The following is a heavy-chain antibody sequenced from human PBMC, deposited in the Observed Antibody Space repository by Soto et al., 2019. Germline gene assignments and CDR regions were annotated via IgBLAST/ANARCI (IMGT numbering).Heavy chain of an antibody. CDR3: ARDPIIVATRRDVYYYYGMDV. D-gene: IGHD5-12*01. Sequence: PGGSLRLSCAASGFTFSRYAMSWVRQAPGKGLQWVSTVGGSGDRTCYADSVKGRFPISRDASSNTLYLQMHSLRAEDTAVYYCARDPIIVATRRDVYYYYGMDVWGQGTTVTVSS. CDR1: GFTFSRYA. V-gene: IGHV3-23*01. CDR2: VGGSGDRT. J-gene: IGHJ6*02.